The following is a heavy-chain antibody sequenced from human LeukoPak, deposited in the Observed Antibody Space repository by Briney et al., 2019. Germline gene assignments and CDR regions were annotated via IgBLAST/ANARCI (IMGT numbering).Heavy chain of an antibody. V-gene: IGHV1-69*06. CDR3: ARVRITIFGVVEYYYYMDV. CDR1: GGTFSSYA. D-gene: IGHD3-3*01. CDR2: IIPIFGTA. Sequence: GASVKVSCKASGGTFSSYAFTWVRQAPGQGLEWMGGIIPIFGTANYAQKFQGRVTITADKSTSTAYMELSSLRSEDTAVYYCARVRITIFGVVEYYYYMDVWGKGTTVTVSS. J-gene: IGHJ6*03.